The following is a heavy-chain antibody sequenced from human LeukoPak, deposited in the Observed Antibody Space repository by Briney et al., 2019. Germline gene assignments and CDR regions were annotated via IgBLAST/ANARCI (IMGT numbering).Heavy chain of an antibody. V-gene: IGHV3-7*01. J-gene: IGHJ3*02. CDR3: VRSRRAVDVDAFDI. CDR2: IKQGGSEK. D-gene: IGHD3-10*01. Sequence: PGGSLRLSCAASGFTFGNYWMNWIRQAPGKGLEWVASIKQGGSEKYYVDSVKGRFTISRDNDKNSLLLQMDSLRAEDTAVYFCVRSRRAVDVDAFDIWGQGTMVTVSS. CDR1: GFTFGNYW.